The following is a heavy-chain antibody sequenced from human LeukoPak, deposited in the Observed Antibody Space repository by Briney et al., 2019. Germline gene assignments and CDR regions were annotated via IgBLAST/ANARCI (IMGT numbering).Heavy chain of an antibody. CDR3: ARDTGFRHGYYYYGMDV. CDR2: IYYSGST. D-gene: IGHD1-14*01. J-gene: IGHJ6*02. CDR1: GVSISSYY. V-gene: IGHV4-59*01. Sequence: SETLSLTCTVSGVSISSYYWSWIRQPPGKGLEWLGYIYYSGSTNYNPSLKSRVTISVDTSKNQFSLKLSSVTAADTAVYYCARDTGFRHGYYYYGMDVWGQGTTVTVSS.